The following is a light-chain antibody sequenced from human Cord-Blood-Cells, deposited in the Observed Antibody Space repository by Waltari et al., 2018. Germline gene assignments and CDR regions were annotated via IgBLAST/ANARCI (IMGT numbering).Light chain of an antibody. V-gene: IGKV1-39*01. CDR3: QQSYSTPWT. J-gene: IGKJ1*01. CDR2: AAS. Sequence: DIQMTQSPSSLSASVGDRGTITCRASQSISSYLNWYQQKPGKAPKLLIYAASSLQSGVPSTGGGSRSRTDVTLTISSLQADYFATDDCQQSYSTPWTFVHGTKVEIK. CDR1: QSISSY.